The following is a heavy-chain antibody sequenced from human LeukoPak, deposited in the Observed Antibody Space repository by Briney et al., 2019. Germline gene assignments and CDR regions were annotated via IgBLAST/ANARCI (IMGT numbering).Heavy chain of an antibody. Sequence: GGSLRLSCAASGFTFSSYSMNWVRQAPGKGLEWVSYISSSSSTVYYADSVKGRFTISRDNAKNSLYLQMNSVRAEDTAVYYCARAEYLEEYYDILTGYSNDYWGQGTLVTVSS. D-gene: IGHD3-9*01. J-gene: IGHJ4*02. CDR1: GFTFSSYS. V-gene: IGHV3-48*01. CDR3: ARAEYLEEYYDILTGYSNDY. CDR2: ISSSSSTV.